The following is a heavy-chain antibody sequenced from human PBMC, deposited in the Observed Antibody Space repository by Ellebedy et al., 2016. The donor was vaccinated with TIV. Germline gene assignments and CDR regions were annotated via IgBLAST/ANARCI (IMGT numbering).Heavy chain of an antibody. CDR1: GFTFSSYA. V-gene: IGHV3-64D*06. CDR2: ISSNGGST. J-gene: IGHJ6*02. CDR3: VKRDSSGWYHYYYYGMDV. Sequence: GGSLRLXXAASGFTFSSYAMSWVRQAPGKGLEYVSAISSNGGSTYYTDSVKGRFTISRDNSKNTLYLQMSSLRAEDTAVYYCVKRDSSGWYHYYYYGMDVWGQGTTVTVSS. D-gene: IGHD6-19*01.